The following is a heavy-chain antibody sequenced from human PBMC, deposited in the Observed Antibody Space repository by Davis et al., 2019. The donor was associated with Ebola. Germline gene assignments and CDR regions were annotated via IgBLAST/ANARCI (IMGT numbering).Heavy chain of an antibody. CDR2: IYYSGST. J-gene: IGHJ1*01. D-gene: IGHD2-21*02. V-gene: IGHV4-61*08. CDR1: GGSVSSGGHY. Sequence: MPSETLSLTCTVSGGSVSSGGHYWSWIRQPPGKGLECIAYIYYSGSTHYNPSLKSRATLSVDTSRNQFSLRLSSVTAADTAVYYCAVYTVVVTDIRAEYFQHWGQGTLATVSS. CDR3: AVYTVVVTDIRAEYFQH.